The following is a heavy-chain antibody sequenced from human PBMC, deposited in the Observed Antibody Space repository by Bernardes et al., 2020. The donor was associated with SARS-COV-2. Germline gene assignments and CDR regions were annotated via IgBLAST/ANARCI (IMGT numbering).Heavy chain of an antibody. Sequence: SFPASGYPFTGYYIHWVRQAPGQGLEWMGWINPNSGGTNYAQKFQGRVTMTRDTSISTANMELSRLRSDDTAVYYCALPPTNYDRYGMDVWGQGTTVTVSS. CDR2: INPNSGGT. CDR1: GYPFTGYY. CDR3: ALPPTNYDRYGMDV. D-gene: IGHD3-22*01. V-gene: IGHV1-2*02. J-gene: IGHJ6*02.